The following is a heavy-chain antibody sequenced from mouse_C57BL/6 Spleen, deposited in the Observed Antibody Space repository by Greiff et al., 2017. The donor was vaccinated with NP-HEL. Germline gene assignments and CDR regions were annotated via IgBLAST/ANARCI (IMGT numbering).Heavy chain of an antibody. CDR2: FYPGSGSI. CDR3: ARQNWDGVAWLAY. V-gene: IGHV1-62-2*01. D-gene: IGHD4-1*01. CDR1: GYTFTEYS. Sequence: VQLQQSGAELVKPGASVKLSCKASGYTFTEYSIHWVKQRPGQGLEWIGWFYPGSGSIKYNEKFKDKATLTADKSSSTAYMELSRLTSEDSAVDFCARQNWDGVAWLAYWGQGTLVTVSA. J-gene: IGHJ3*01.